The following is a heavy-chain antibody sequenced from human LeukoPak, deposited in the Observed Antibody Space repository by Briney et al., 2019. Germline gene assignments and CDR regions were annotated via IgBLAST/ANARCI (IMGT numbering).Heavy chain of an antibody. CDR3: TRVGYIDEGIDY. D-gene: IGHD5-24*01. V-gene: IGHV3-7*04. Sequence: PGGSLRLSCAASGFTASSNYMTWVRQAPGKGLEWVANIKQDGSKKSYVDSVKGRFTISRDNAKNSLYLQMNSLRAEDTAIYYCTRVGYIDEGIDYWGQGTLVTVSS. CDR2: IKQDGSKK. J-gene: IGHJ4*02. CDR1: GFTASSNY.